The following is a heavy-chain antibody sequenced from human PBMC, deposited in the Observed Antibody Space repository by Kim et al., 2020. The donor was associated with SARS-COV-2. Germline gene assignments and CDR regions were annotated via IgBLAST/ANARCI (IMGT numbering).Heavy chain of an antibody. CDR3: VRGTDDYGDHDALDI. D-gene: IGHD4-17*01. CDR1: GFNFNIYS. Sequence: GGSLRLSCAASGFNFNIYSINWVRQAPGAGLEWVSSISCTSLYIHYADSVKGRFAHSRDNIQNIVYLQMYNLRAEDTAVYYCVRGTDDYGDHDALDIWGQGTKVIVSS. V-gene: IGHV3-21*06. CDR2: ISCTSLYI. J-gene: IGHJ3*02.